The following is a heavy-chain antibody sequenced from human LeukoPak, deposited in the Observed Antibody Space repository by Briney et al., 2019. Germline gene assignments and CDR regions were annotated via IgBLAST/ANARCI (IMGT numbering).Heavy chain of an antibody. Sequence: GGSLRLSCAASGFTFSNYAITWVRQAPGKGLEWVSTISSSGSNTYYADSVKGRFTISRDDSKNTLYLQMNSLRAEDTAVYYCAKDGHYDSSGFTLQYWGQGTLVTVSS. CDR1: GFTFSNYA. CDR2: ISSSGSNT. J-gene: IGHJ1*01. D-gene: IGHD3-22*01. V-gene: IGHV3-23*01. CDR3: AKDGHYDSSGFTLQY.